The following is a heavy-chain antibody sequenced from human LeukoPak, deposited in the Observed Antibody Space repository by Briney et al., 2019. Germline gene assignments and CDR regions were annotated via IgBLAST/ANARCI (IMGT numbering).Heavy chain of an antibody. D-gene: IGHD1-1*01. CDR1: GFTFSSYG. J-gene: IGHJ4*02. V-gene: IGHV3-30*03. CDR2: ISYDGSNK. Sequence: PGRSLRLSCAASGFTFSSYGMHWVRQAPGKGLEWVAVISYDGSNKYYADSVKGRFTISRDNAKNSLYLQMNSLRVEDTAVYYCARARAGIQAGFDYWGQGTLVTVSS. CDR3: ARARAGIQAGFDY.